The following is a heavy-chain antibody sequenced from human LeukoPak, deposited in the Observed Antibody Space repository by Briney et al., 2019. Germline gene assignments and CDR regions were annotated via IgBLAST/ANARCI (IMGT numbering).Heavy chain of an antibody. D-gene: IGHD4-17*01. V-gene: IGHV1-8*01. CDR2: MNPNSGNT. J-gene: IGHJ6*02. CDR1: GYTFTSYD. CDR3: ARAYGDYGYPYYYYGMDV. Sequence: ASVKVSCKASGYTFTSYDINWVRQATGQGLEWMGWMNPNSGNTGYVQKFQGRVTMTRNTSISTAYMELSSLRSEDTAVYYCARAYGDYGYPYYYYGMDVWGQGTTVTVSS.